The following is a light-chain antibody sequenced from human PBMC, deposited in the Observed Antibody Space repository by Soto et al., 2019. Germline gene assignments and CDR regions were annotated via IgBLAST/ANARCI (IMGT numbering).Light chain of an antibody. J-gene: IGKJ1*01. Sequence: DIQMTQSPSSLSASVGDRVTITCRASQAINNYLAWYQHRPGKLPELLIFAASTLQSGVPSRFSGSGSGTHFTLTSSSLQPEDGATYSGQKYSSPPLTFGQGTKVEIK. V-gene: IGKV1-27*01. CDR2: AAS. CDR3: QKYSSPPLT. CDR1: QAINNY.